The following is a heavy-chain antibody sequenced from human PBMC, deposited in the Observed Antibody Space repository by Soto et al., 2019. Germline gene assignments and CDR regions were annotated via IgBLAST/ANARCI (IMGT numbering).Heavy chain of an antibody. CDR1: GGSFSGYY. Sequence: SETLSLTCAVYGGSFSGYYWSWIRQPPGKGLEWIGEINHSGSTNYNPSLKSRVTISVDTSKNQFSLKLSSVTAADTAVYYCARAQRAAKPLLVVVPAAIEGFDPWGQGTLVTVSS. D-gene: IGHD2-2*01. J-gene: IGHJ5*02. V-gene: IGHV4-34*01. CDR3: ARAQRAAKPLLVVVPAAIEGFDP. CDR2: INHSGST.